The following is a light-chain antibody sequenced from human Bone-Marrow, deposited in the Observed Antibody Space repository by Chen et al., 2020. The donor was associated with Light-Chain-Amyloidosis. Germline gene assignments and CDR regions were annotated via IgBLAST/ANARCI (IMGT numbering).Light chain of an antibody. CDR1: SGDVGTYNY. J-gene: IGLJ1*01. Sequence: QSALTQPASVSGSPGQAITISCTGTSGDVGTYNYVSWYQQHPGKAPKVMIYAVSNRPSGVSNLFSGSKSGNTASLTISGLQAEDEADYYCSSFTSSSSYVFGPGTKVTVL. CDR3: SSFTSSSSYV. V-gene: IGLV2-14*01. CDR2: AVS.